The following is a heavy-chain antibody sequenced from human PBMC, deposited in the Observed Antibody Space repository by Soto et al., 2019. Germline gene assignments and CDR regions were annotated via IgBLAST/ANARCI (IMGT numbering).Heavy chain of an antibody. V-gene: IGHV1-69*06. CDR2: IIPIFGTA. CDR1: GGTFSSYA. D-gene: IGHD6-13*01. J-gene: IGHJ6*02. Sequence: SVKVSCKASGGTFSSYAISWVRQAPGQGLEWMGGIIPIFGTANYAQKFQGRVTITADKSTSTAYMELSSLRSEDTAVYYCASEGIAAAGTGGAYYYYYGMDVWGQGTTVTVSS. CDR3: ASEGIAAAGTGGAYYYYYGMDV.